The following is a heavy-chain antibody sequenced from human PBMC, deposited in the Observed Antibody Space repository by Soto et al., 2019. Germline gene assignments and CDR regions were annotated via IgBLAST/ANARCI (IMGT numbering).Heavy chain of an antibody. D-gene: IGHD3-22*01. CDR2: IIPIFGTA. V-gene: IGHV1-69*01. J-gene: IGHJ4*02. CDR3: SRAATRRDSSAYYWDYYFDY. CDR1: VGTFSSYA. Sequence: QVQLVQSGAAVKNPGSSVKVSCKASVGTFSSYAISWVRQAPGQGLEWMRGIIPIFGTANYAQKFQGRVTITEDESTATAYMEVSSLRSEETAVYYCSRAATRRDSSAYYWDYYFDYWGQGTLVTVSS.